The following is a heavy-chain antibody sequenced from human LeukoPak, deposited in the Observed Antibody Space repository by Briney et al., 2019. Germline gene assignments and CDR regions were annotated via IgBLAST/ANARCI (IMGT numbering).Heavy chain of an antibody. CDR1: GGSLNSSDYF. CDR3: ARHKSSLQLPLDAFDI. CDR2: IYYSGST. D-gene: IGHD1-1*01. J-gene: IGHJ3*02. V-gene: IGHV4-39*01. Sequence: PSETLSLTCTVSGGSLNSSDYFWGWIRQPPGKGLEWIGSIYYSGSTYYNPSLKSRVTISVDTSKNQFSLKLNSVTAADTAAYYCARHKSSLQLPLDAFDIWGQGTMVTVPS.